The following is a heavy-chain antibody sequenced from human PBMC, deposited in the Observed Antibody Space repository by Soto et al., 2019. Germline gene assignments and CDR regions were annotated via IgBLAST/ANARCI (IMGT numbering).Heavy chain of an antibody. D-gene: IGHD6-19*01. CDR3: AREPEAVAGTYYYGMDV. CDR2: IIPIFGTA. CDR1: GGTFSSYA. J-gene: IGHJ6*02. Sequence: ASVKVSCKASGGTFSSYAISWVRQAPGQGLEWMGGIIPIFGTANYAQKFQGRVTITADESTSTAYMELSSLRSEDTAVYYCAREPEAVAGTYYYGMDVWGQGTTVTVSS. V-gene: IGHV1-69*13.